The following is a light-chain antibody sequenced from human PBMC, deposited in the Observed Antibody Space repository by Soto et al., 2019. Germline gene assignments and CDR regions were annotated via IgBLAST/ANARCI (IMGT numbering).Light chain of an antibody. CDR1: SGSIASNY. CDR2: EDN. V-gene: IGLV6-57*03. J-gene: IGLJ3*02. Sequence: QSVSESPGKTVTISCTRSSGSIASNYVQWYQQRPGSAPTTVIYEDNQRPSGVPDRFSGSIDSSSNSASLTISGLKTEDEADYYCQSYDSSNHKVFGGGTKLTVL. CDR3: QSYDSSNHKV.